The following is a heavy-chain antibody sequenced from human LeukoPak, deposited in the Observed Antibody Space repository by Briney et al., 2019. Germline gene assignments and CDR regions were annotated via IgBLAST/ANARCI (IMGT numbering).Heavy chain of an antibody. CDR3: ARYARWFGELTYYYYMDV. V-gene: IGHV4-39*07. CDR1: GGSISSSSYH. Sequence: PSETLSLTCTVSGGSISSSSYHWGWIRQPPGKGLEWIGTIYYSGSTYYSPSLKSRVTISVDRSKDQFSLKLSSVTAADTAVYYCARYARWFGELTYYYYMDVWGKGTTVTISS. CDR2: IYYSGST. D-gene: IGHD3-10*01. J-gene: IGHJ6*03.